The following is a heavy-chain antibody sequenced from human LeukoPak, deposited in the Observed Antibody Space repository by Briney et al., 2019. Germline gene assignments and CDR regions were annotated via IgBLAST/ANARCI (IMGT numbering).Heavy chain of an antibody. CDR1: GFTFSSYA. D-gene: IGHD3-3*01. J-gene: IGHJ4*02. CDR3: ARSDFWSGYYGYSDY. Sequence: PGGSLRLSCAASGFTFSSYAMSWVRQAPGKGLEWVANIKQDGSEKYYVDSVKGRFTISRDNAKNSLYLQMNSLRAEDTAVYYCARSDFWSGYYGYSDYWGQGTLVTVSS. V-gene: IGHV3-7*01. CDR2: IKQDGSEK.